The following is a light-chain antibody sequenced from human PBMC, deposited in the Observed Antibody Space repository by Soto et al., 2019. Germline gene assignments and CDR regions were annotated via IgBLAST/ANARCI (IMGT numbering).Light chain of an antibody. CDR1: SSDVGIDNY. J-gene: IGLJ3*02. Sequence: QSALTQPASVSGSPGQSITFSCTGISSDVGIDNYVSWYQQHPGKAPKLMIYEVSNRPSGVSNRFSGSKSDNTASLTISGLQAEDEANYYCSAYTSSSTGVFGGGTKLTVL. CDR2: EVS. V-gene: IGLV2-14*01. CDR3: SAYTSSSTGV.